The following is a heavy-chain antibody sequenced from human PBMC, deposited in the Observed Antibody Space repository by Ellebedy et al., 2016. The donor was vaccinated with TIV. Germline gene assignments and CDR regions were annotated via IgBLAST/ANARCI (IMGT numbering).Heavy chain of an antibody. J-gene: IGHJ4*02. CDR2: ISAYDGNT. CDR3: ARAWSSSSDY. D-gene: IGHD6-6*01. CDR1: GYTFTNYG. Sequence: ASVKVSXXASGYTFTNYGISWVRQAPGQGLEWMGWISAYDGNTKYAQKFQGRVTMTTDTSTSTAYMELRSLRSDDTAVYYCARAWSSSSDYWGQGTLVTVSS. V-gene: IGHV1-18*01.